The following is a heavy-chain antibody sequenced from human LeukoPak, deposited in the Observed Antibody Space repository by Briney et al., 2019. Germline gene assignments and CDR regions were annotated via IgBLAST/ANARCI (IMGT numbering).Heavy chain of an antibody. V-gene: IGHV1-2*02. D-gene: IGHD6-19*01. CDR3: ARMSSGWEFIWFDP. CDR1: GYTFTSYY. Sequence: ASVKVSCKASGYTFTSYYMHWVRQAPGQGLEWMGWINPNSGGTNYAQKFQGRVTMTRDTSISTAYMELSRLRSDDTAVYYCARMSSGWEFIWFDPWGQGTLVTVSS. J-gene: IGHJ5*02. CDR2: INPNSGGT.